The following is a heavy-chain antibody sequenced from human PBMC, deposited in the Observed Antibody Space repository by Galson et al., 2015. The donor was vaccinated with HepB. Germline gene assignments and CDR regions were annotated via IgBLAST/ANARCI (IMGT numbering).Heavy chain of an antibody. V-gene: IGHV3-30*18. CDR3: AKSGVVPADFDY. J-gene: IGHJ4*02. CDR2: ISYDGSNK. Sequence: SLRLSCAASGFTFSSYGMHWVRQAPGKGLEWVAVISYDGSNKYYADSVKGRFTISRDNSKNTLYLQMNSLRAEDTAVYYCAKSGVVPADFDYWGQGTLVTVSS. D-gene: IGHD2-2*01. CDR1: GFTFSSYG.